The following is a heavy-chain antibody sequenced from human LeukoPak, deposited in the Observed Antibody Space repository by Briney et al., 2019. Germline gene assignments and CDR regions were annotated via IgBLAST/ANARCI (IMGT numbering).Heavy chain of an antibody. V-gene: IGHV3-30*04. D-gene: IGHD3-10*01. J-gene: IGHJ4*02. Sequence: GGSLRLSCAASGFTFSSYAMHWVRQAPAKRLERGAVISYDESNKSYADSAKGRFTISRDNSKNTLYLQMNSLRAEDTAVYYCARDSRLLWFGELSPPDYWGQGTLVTVSS. CDR1: GFTFSSYA. CDR2: ISYDESNK. CDR3: ARDSRLLWFGELSPPDY.